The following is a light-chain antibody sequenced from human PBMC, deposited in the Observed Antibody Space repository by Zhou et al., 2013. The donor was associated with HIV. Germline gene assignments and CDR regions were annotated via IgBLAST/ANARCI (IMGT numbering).Light chain of an antibody. V-gene: IGKV3-15*01. J-gene: IGKJ4*01. CDR3: QKYNSAPLT. CDR1: QNINAN. CDR2: GAS. Sequence: VMTQSPATLSVSPGGRASLSCRASQNINANLAWYQQKSGQAPRLLISGASTRATGFPARFSGSGSGTEFTLTISSLQSEDFATYFCQKYNSAPLTFGGGTKVEIK.